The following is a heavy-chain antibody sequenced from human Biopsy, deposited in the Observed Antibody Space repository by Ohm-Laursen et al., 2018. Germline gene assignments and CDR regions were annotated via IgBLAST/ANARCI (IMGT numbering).Heavy chain of an antibody. CDR2: LWYDGTNK. Sequence: SLRLSCTAPGFSFSSYGMHWVRQAPGKGLEWVAVLWYDGTNKYYADSVKGRFTISRDNSKNTLYLQMNSLRAEDTAMYYCARPTNARAGGAPFDIWGQGTMVTASS. J-gene: IGHJ3*02. D-gene: IGHD1-1*01. CDR3: ARPTNARAGGAPFDI. V-gene: IGHV3-33*01. CDR1: GFSFSSYG.